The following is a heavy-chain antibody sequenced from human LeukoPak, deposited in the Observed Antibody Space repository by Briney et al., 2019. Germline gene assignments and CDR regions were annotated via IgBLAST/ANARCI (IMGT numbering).Heavy chain of an antibody. D-gene: IGHD6-19*01. CDR3: ARGARPPYSSGWYYFDY. V-gene: IGHV3-53*01. J-gene: IGHJ4*02. CDR1: GFTVSSNY. CDR2: IYSGGST. Sequence: PGGSLRLSCAASGFTVSSNYMSWVRQPPGKGLELVSVIYSGGSTYYAESVKGRFSISRDDSKNTLYLQMNSLRADDTAVYYCARGARPPYSSGWYYFDYWGQGTLVTVSS.